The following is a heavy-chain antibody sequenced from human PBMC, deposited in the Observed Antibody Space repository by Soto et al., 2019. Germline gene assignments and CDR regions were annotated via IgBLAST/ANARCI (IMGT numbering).Heavy chain of an antibody. CDR2: IYHSGST. D-gene: IGHD2-8*01. J-gene: IGHJ6*03. CDR1: SGSISSSNW. V-gene: IGHV4-4*02. Sequence: SETLSLTCAVSSGSISSSNWWSWVRQPPGKGLEWIGEIYHSGSTNYNPSLKSRVTISVDKSKNQFSLKLSSVTAADTAVYYCARFFNGPPYYYYYMDVWGKGTTVTVSS. CDR3: ARFFNGPPYYYYYMDV.